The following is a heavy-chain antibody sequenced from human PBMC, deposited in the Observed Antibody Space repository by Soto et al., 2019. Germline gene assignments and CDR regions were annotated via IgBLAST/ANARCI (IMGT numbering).Heavy chain of an antibody. J-gene: IGHJ4*02. CDR3: AHRDGARFYFDY. V-gene: IGHV2-5*02. Sequence: QITLKESGPTVVKPTQTLTLTCTLSGFSLSTNEVSVGWIRQPPGKALEWLALIYWDDAKRSSPSLKNRLTITKDTSKNQVVLTMTNMDPGDTATYYCAHRDGARFYFDYWGQGTLVTVTS. CDR1: GFSLSTNEVS. CDR2: IYWDDAK.